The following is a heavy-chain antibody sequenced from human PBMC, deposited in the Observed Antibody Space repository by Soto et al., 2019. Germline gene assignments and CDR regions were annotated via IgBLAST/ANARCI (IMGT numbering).Heavy chain of an antibody. CDR1: GVTFISYS. V-gene: IGHV3-21*01. Sequence: GGSLRLSCAASGVTFISYSMNWVRQAPGKGLEWVSSISSSSSYIYYADSVKGRFTISRDSAKNSLYLQMNSLRAEDTAVYYCARDPPPRSYDYIWGSYRQGDYYYYMDVWGKGTTVTVSS. J-gene: IGHJ6*03. CDR3: ARDPPPRSYDYIWGSYRQGDYYYYMDV. CDR2: ISSSSSYI. D-gene: IGHD3-16*02.